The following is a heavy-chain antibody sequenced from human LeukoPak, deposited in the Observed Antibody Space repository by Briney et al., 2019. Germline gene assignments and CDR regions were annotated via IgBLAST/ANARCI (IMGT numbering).Heavy chain of an antibody. CDR2: IRSKAYGGTT. V-gene: IGHV3-49*04. CDR3: TSFSYFSYYYGSGV. J-gene: IGHJ6*04. CDR1: GFTFGDYA. D-gene: IGHD3-10*01. Sequence: GGSLRLSCTASGFTFGDYAMSWVRQAPGKGLEWAGFIRSKAYGGTTEYAASVKGRFTISRDDSKSIAYLQMNSLKTEDTAVYYCTSFSYFSYYYGSGVWGKGTTVTISS.